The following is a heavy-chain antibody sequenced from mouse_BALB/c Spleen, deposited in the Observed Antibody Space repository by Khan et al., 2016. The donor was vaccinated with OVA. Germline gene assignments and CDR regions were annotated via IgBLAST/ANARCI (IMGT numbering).Heavy chain of an antibody. CDR3: ARTARIKY. CDR1: GYSITSGYG. V-gene: IGHV3-2*02. Sequence: EVELVESGPGLVKPSQSLSLTCTVTGYSITSGYGWNWIRQFPGNKLEWMGYISYSGSTNYNPSLKSRISITRDTSNNQIFLQLNSVTTEDTATYYCARTARIKYWGQGTTLTVSS. CDR2: ISYSGST. J-gene: IGHJ2*01. D-gene: IGHD1-2*01.